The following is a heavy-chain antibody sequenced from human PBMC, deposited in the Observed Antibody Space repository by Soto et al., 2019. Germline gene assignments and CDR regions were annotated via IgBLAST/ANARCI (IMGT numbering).Heavy chain of an antibody. CDR1: GFTFSSYA. D-gene: IGHD1-20*01. Sequence: GGSLRLSCAASGFTFSSYAMSWVRQAPGKGLEWVSAISGSGGSTYYADSVKGRFTISRDNSKNTLYLQMNSLRAEDTAVYYCAKGAGDNWNNYYYGMDVWGQGTTVTVSS. CDR3: AKGAGDNWNNYYYGMDV. CDR2: ISGSGGST. V-gene: IGHV3-23*01. J-gene: IGHJ6*02.